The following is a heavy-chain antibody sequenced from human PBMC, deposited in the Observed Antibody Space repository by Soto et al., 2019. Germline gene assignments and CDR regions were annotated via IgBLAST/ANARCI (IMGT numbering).Heavy chain of an antibody. CDR2: INAGNGNT. CDR1: GYTFTSYA. CDR3: TFGSGSYYRAFDI. Sequence: QVRLVQSGAEVKKPGASVKVSCKASGYTFTSYAMHWVRQAPGQRLEWMGWINAGNGNTKYSQKFQGRVTITRDTSASTAYMELSSLRSEDTAVYYCTFGSGSYYRAFDIWGQGTMVTVSS. J-gene: IGHJ3*02. D-gene: IGHD3-10*01. V-gene: IGHV1-3*01.